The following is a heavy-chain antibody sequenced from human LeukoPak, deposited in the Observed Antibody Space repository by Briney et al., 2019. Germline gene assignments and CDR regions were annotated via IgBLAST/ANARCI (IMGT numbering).Heavy chain of an antibody. CDR1: GFTFSSYG. CDR3: ASTVAYYYDSSGIPDY. V-gene: IGHV3-23*01. CDR2: ISGSGGST. J-gene: IGHJ4*02. Sequence: GGSLRLSCAASGFTFSSYGMSWVRQAPGKGLEWVSAISGSGGSTYYADSVKGRFTISRDNSKNTLYLQMNSLRAEDTAVYYCASTVAYYYDSSGIPDYWGQGTLVTVSS. D-gene: IGHD3-22*01.